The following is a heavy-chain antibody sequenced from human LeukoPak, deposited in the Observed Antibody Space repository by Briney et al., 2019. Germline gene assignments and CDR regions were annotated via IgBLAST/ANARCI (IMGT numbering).Heavy chain of an antibody. CDR3: ARKGSLFWSGYRNYWYFDL. CDR2: INHSGST. CDR1: GGSFSGYY. V-gene: IGHV4-34*01. D-gene: IGHD3-3*01. Sequence: SETLSLTCAVYGGSFSGYYWSWIRQPPGKRLEWIGEINHSGSTNYNPSLKSRVTISVDTSKNQFSLKLSSVTAADTAVYYCARKGSLFWSGYRNYWYFDLWGRGTLVTVSS. J-gene: IGHJ2*01.